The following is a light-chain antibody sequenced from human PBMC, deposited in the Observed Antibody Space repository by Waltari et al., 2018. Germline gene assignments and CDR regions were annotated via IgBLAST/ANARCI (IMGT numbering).Light chain of an antibody. CDR3: QQYYSTPYT. CDR2: WAS. V-gene: IGKV4-1*01. J-gene: IGKJ2*01. CDR1: PSVLYSSNNKNY. Sequence: DIVMTQSPDSLAVSLGERATINCHSSPSVLYSSNNKNYLAWYQQKPGQPPKLLIYWASTRESGVPDRFSGSGSGTDFTLTISSLQAEDVAVYYCQQYYSTPYTFGQGTKLEIK.